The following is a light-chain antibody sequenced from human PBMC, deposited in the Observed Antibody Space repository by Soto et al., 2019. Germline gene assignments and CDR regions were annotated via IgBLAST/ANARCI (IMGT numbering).Light chain of an antibody. V-gene: IGKV1-27*01. CDR1: QGISNY. CDR2: AAS. Sequence: DIQMTQSPSSLFASVGDRVTITCRARQGISNYLAWYQQKPGKDPKLLIYAASTLQSGVPSRFSGSGSGTDFSLTISSLQPEDVATYYCQKYNSAPWTFGQGTKVEIK. J-gene: IGKJ1*01. CDR3: QKYNSAPWT.